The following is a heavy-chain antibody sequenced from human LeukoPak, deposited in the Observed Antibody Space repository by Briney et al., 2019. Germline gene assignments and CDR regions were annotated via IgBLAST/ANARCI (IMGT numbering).Heavy chain of an antibody. CDR3: ARTVDGY. CDR1: GGSFSGYY. D-gene: IGHD2-21*01. Sequence: KSSETLSLTCAVYGGSFSGYYWSWIRQPPGKGLEWIGEINHSGSTNYNPSLKSRVTISVDTSKNQFSLKLSSVTAADTAVYYCARTVDGYWGQGTLVTVSS. CDR2: INHSGST. V-gene: IGHV4-34*01. J-gene: IGHJ4*02.